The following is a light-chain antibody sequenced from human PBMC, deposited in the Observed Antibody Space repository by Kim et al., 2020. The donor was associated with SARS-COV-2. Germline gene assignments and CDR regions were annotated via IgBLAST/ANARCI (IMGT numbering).Light chain of an antibody. Sequence: VSPGQSASITCSGNKLGDKYACWYQQKPGQSPVLVIYQDSKRPPGIPERFSGSNSGNTATLTISGTQTMDEADYYCQAWDSSTVGFGGGTQLTVL. V-gene: IGLV3-1*01. CDR3: QAWDSSTVG. CDR1: KLGDKY. J-gene: IGLJ2*01. CDR2: QDS.